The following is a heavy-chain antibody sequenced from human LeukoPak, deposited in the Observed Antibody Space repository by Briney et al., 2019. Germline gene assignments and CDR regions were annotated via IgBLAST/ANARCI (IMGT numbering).Heavy chain of an antibody. J-gene: IGHJ4*02. CDR3: ARQSGQGDMYYYDSSGYYFDY. V-gene: IGHV4-39*01. CDR2: IYYSGST. CDR1: GGSISSSSYY. D-gene: IGHD3-22*01. Sequence: SETLFLTCTVSGGSISSSSYYWGWIRQPPGKGLEWIGSIYYSGSTYYNPSLKSRVTISVDTSKNQFSLKLSSMTAADTAVYYCARQSGQGDMYYYDSSGYYFDYWGQGTLVTVSS.